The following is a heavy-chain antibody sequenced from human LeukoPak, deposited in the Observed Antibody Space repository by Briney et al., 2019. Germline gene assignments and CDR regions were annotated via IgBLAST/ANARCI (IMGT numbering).Heavy chain of an antibody. D-gene: IGHD1-20*01. CDR1: GGSISSGGYY. V-gene: IGHV4-61*02. J-gene: IGHJ3*02. Sequence: SQTLSLTCTVSGGSISSGGYYWSWIRQPAGKGLEWIGRIYTSGSTNYNPSLKSRVTISVDTSKNQFSLKLSSVTAADTAVYYCARDPDNWNDVAFDIWGQGTMVTVSS. CDR3: ARDPDNWNDVAFDI. CDR2: IYTSGST.